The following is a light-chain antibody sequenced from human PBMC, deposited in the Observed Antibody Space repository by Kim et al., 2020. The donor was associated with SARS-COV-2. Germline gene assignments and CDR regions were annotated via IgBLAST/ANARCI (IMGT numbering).Light chain of an antibody. J-gene: IGKJ5*01. CDR3: LQHRTYPIT. Sequence: AFVGDRINITCQASQDIGNDLGWYQQNPGRAPKRLIYGASNLQSGVPSRFIGSGSETEFTLTINSLQPEDFATYFCLQHRTYPITFCQGTRREIK. V-gene: IGKV1-17*01. CDR1: QDIGND. CDR2: GAS.